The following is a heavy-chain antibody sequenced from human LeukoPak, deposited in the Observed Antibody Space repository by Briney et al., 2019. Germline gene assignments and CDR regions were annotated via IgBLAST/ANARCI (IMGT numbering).Heavy chain of an antibody. CDR2: ISQDGSDR. V-gene: IGHV3-30-3*01. D-gene: IGHD4-23*01. CDR3: AKLVGNSDFDF. CDR1: GLTFSSHA. J-gene: IGHJ4*02. Sequence: GGSLRLSCAASGLTFSSHAMHWVRQAPGKGLEWVAVISQDGSDRHYADAVKGRFTISRDNSKNTLYLQMNSLRAEDTAVYYCAKLVGNSDFDFWGQGTLVTVSS.